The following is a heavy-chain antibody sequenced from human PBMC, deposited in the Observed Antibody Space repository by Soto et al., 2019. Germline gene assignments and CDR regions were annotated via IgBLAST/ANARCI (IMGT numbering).Heavy chain of an antibody. CDR2: ISAYNGNT. CDR1: GYTFTSYG. Sequence: GASVKVSCKASGYTFTSYGISWVRQAPGQGLEWMGWISAYNGNTNYAQKLQGRVTMTTDTSTSTAYMELRSLRSDDTAVYYCARDQQWLVWSWFDPWGQGTLVTVSS. V-gene: IGHV1-18*01. J-gene: IGHJ5*02. D-gene: IGHD6-19*01. CDR3: ARDQQWLVWSWFDP.